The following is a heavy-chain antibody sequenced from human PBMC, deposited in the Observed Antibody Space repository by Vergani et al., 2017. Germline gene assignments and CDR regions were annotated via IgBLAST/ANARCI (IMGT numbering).Heavy chain of an antibody. V-gene: IGHV4-61*02. Sequence: QVQLQESGPRLVRPSQTLSLTCTVSGGSINTGAYYWSWIRQPAGKGLEWIGRVYTSGMTNYNPSLKSRVTILVDRSKSQLSLKLTSVTAGDTAVYFCARPLREGRDGYVTGAFDLWGQGTVVIVSS. J-gene: IGHJ3*01. D-gene: IGHD5-24*01. CDR1: GGSINTGAYY. CDR3: ARPLREGRDGYVTGAFDL. CDR2: VYTSGMT.